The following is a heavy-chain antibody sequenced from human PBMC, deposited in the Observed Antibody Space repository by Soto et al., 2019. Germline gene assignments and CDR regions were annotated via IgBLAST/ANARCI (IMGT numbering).Heavy chain of an antibody. D-gene: IGHD6-19*01. CDR3: ARDPVAGTYFDY. CDR2: MNPNSGNT. Sequence: ASVKVSCKASGYTFTSYDINWVRQATGQGLEWMGWMNPNSGNTGYAQKFQGRVTMTRDTSTSTVYMELSSLRSDDTAVYYCARDPVAGTYFDYWGQGTLVTVSS. V-gene: IGHV1-8*01. CDR1: GYTFTSYD. J-gene: IGHJ4*02.